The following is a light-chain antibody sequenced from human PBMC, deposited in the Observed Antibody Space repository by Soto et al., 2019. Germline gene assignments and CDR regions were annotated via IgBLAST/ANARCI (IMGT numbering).Light chain of an antibody. Sequence: QSVLTQPPSVSAAPGQKVTLSCSGSSSNIGNKYVSWYQQLPGTAPKLLIYDNNKRPSGIPDRFSGSKSGTSATLGITGLQTGDEADYYCGTWDSSLSAVVFGGGTKLTVL. CDR1: SSNIGNKY. CDR3: GTWDSSLSAVV. CDR2: DNN. J-gene: IGLJ2*01. V-gene: IGLV1-51*01.